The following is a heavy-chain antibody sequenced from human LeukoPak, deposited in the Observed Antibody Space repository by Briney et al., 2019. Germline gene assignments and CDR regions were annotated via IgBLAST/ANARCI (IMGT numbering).Heavy chain of an antibody. CDR3: ARVRVVVVVAAAIRLDY. V-gene: IGHV1-69*13. CDR2: IFSMFCKA. CDR1: GGTFRRYA. Sequence: SVKDSCKGTGGTFRRYAISWVRQAAGQGVEWMGGIFSMFCKAKYAQKFQGRVTITADECTSTAYMELSSLRSEDTAVYYCARVRVVVVVAAAIRLDYWGQETLVTVSS. D-gene: IGHD2-15*01. J-gene: IGHJ4*02.